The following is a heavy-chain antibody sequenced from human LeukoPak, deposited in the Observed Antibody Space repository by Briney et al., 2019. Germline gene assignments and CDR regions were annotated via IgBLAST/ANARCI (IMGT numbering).Heavy chain of an antibody. D-gene: IGHD5-18*01. CDR1: GGSVSSGRYY. CDR2: IYYSGST. CDR3: ARGGYSYGSLVVFDY. J-gene: IGHJ4*02. Sequence: SETLSLTCTCSGGSVSSGRYYWSWIRQPPGKRLEWIGYIYYSGSTTYNPSLTSRVTISVDTSKNQFSLRLSSVTAADTAVYYCARGGYSYGSLVVFDYWGQGTLVTVSS. V-gene: IGHV4-61*01.